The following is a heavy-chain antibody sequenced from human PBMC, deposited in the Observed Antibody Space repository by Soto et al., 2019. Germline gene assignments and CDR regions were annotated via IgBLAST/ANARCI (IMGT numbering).Heavy chain of an antibody. V-gene: IGHV6-1*01. CDR1: GDSVSTNIAS. Sequence: PSQTLSLTCAISGDSVSTNIASWNWIRQSPSRGLEWLGRTYYKSKWYNDCAVSVKSRLTTNPDTSQNQFSLQLNSVTPEDTAVYYCAREYDDAHEPDFDYWGRGTLVTVSS. J-gene: IGHJ4*02. D-gene: IGHD1-1*01. CDR2: TYYKSKWYN. CDR3: AREYDDAHEPDFDY.